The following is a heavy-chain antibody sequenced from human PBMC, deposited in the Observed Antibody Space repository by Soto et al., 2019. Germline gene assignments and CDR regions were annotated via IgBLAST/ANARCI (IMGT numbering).Heavy chain of an antibody. V-gene: IGHV1-8*01. J-gene: IGHJ5*02. CDR3: ARVAVAARPRWYNWFDP. D-gene: IGHD2-15*01. CDR2: MNPNSGET. CDR1: GYTFTDYD. Sequence: QEQLVQAGAEVKKPGASLKVSCKTSGYTFTDYDINWVRQATVQGLVWIGWMNPNSGETGYAQKFQGRGTMSRSASLSTDYLELSSVRSEDTAVYYCARVAVAARPRWYNWFDPWGQGTLVTVS.